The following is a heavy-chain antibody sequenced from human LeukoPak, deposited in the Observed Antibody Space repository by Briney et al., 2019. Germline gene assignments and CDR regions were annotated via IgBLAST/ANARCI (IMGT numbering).Heavy chain of an antibody. D-gene: IGHD4-17*01. CDR2: IYYSGST. Sequence: PSQTLSLACTVSGGSISSGGYYWSWIRQHPGKGLEWIGYIYYSGSTYYNPSLKSRVTISVDTSKNQFSLKLSSVTAADTAVYYCARITTVDAFDIWGQGTMVTVSS. J-gene: IGHJ3*02. CDR1: GGSISSGGYY. V-gene: IGHV4-31*03. CDR3: ARITTVDAFDI.